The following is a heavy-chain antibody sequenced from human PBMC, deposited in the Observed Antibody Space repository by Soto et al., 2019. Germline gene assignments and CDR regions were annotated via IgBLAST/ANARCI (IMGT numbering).Heavy chain of an antibody. V-gene: IGHV3-53*01. Sequence: GGSLRLSCAASGFTVSSNYMSWVRQAPGKGLEWVSVIYSGGSTYYADSVKGRFTISRDNSKNTLYLQMNSLRAEDTAVYYCTLLAVPDYNFWSGTNNMYVWGQGTTVTVSS. D-gene: IGHD3-3*01. J-gene: IGHJ6*02. CDR2: IYSGGST. CDR3: TLLAVPDYNFWSGTNNMYV. CDR1: GFTVSSNY.